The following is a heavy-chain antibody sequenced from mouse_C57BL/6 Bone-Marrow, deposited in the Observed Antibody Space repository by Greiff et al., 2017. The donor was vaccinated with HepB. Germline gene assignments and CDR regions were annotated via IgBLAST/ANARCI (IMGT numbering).Heavy chain of an antibody. J-gene: IGHJ1*03. CDR3: ASYYPGYFDV. CDR2: IRNKANGYTT. D-gene: IGHD5-5*01. CDR1: GFTFTDYY. V-gene: IGHV7-3*01. Sequence: EVKLVESGGGLVQPGGSLSLSCAASGFTFTDYYMSWVRQPPGKALEWLGFIRNKANGYTTEYSASVKGRFTISRDNSQSILYLQMNALRAEDSATDYCASYYPGYFDVWGTGTTVTVSS.